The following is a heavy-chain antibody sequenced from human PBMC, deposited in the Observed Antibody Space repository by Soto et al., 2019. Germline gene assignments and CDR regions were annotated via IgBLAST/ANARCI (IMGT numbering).Heavy chain of an antibody. CDR2: IYYSGST. Sequence: PSETLSLTCTVSGGSISSGGYYWSWIRQHPGKGLEWIGYIYYSGSTYYNPSLKSRVTISVDTSKNQFSLKLSSVTAADTAVYYCARGRENGDYEDFDYWGQGTLVTVSS. J-gene: IGHJ4*02. V-gene: IGHV4-31*03. CDR3: ARGRENGDYEDFDY. CDR1: GGSISSGGYY. D-gene: IGHD4-17*01.